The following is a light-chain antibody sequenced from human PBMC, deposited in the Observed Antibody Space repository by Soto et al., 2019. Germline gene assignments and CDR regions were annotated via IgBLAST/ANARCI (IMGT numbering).Light chain of an antibody. CDR3: CSYAGSSTFVYV. CDR1: SSDVGSYNL. Sequence: QSALTQPASVSCSPGQSITISCTGTSSDVGSYNLVSWYQQHPGKAPKLMIYEGSKRPSGVSNRFSGSKSGNTASLTISGLQAEDEADYYCCSYAGSSTFVYVFGTGTKVTVL. J-gene: IGLJ1*01. CDR2: EGS. V-gene: IGLV2-23*03.